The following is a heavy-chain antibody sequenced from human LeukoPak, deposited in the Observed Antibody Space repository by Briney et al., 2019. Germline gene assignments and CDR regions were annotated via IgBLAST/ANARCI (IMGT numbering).Heavy chain of an antibody. D-gene: IGHD1-26*01. J-gene: IGHJ3*02. CDR1: GFTFSSYR. CDR3: ARDQVEGVGATLAFGI. V-gene: IGHV3-21*01. Sequence: PGGSLRLSCAASGFTFSSYRMNWVRQAPGKGMEWVSSISSSSSYIYYADSVKGRFTISRDNAKNSLYLQMNSLRAEDTAVYYCARDQVEGVGATLAFGIWGQGTMVTVSS. CDR2: ISSSSSYI.